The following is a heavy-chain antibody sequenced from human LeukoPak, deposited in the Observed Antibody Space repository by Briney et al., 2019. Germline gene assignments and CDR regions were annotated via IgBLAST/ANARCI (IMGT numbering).Heavy chain of an antibody. V-gene: IGHV1-18*01. J-gene: IGHJ6*02. D-gene: IGHD3-16*01. CDR3: ARDWGSFRDHYYYGMDV. Sequence: ASVKVSCKASGYTFTSYGISWVRQAPGQGLEWMGWISAYNGNTNYAQKLQGRVTMTTDTSTSTAYMELRSLRSDDTAVYYCARDWGSFRDHYYYGMDVWGQGTTVTVSS. CDR2: ISAYNGNT. CDR1: GYTFTSYG.